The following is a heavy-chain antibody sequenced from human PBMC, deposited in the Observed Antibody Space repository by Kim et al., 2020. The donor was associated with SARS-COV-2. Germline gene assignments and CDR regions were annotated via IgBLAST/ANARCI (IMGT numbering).Heavy chain of an antibody. CDR1: GDTFDSYP. D-gene: IGHD2-21*01. V-gene: IGHV1-69*04. CDR2: VIPRVGVA. Sequence: SVKVSCKAFGDTFDSYPISWVRQAPGQGLEWVGRVIPRVGVASYAQSFQGRVSITADKSTTTAYMELSSLTSEDTAVYFCASDREDGLFGVINSQYYMD. CDR3: ASDREDGLFGVINSQYYMD. J-gene: IGHJ6*03.